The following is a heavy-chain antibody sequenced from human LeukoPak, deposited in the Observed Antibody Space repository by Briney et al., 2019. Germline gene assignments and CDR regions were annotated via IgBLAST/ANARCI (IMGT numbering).Heavy chain of an antibody. V-gene: IGHV4-34*01. J-gene: IGHJ6*02. CDR3: ARHTYYYDSSGYYYYYYGMDV. Sequence: SETLSLTCAVYGGSFSGYYWSWIRQPPGKGLEWIGEINHSGSTNYNPSLKSRVTISVDTSKNQFSLKLSSVTAADTAVYYCARHTYYYDSSGYYYYYYGMDVWGQGTTVTVSS. D-gene: IGHD3-22*01. CDR1: GGSFSGYY. CDR2: INHSGST.